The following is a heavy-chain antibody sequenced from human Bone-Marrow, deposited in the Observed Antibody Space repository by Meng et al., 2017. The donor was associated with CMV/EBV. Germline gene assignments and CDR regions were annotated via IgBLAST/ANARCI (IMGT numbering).Heavy chain of an antibody. V-gene: IGHV1-69*02. CDR1: GGTFSSYT. CDR3: ARSTTIFGVVIMRGGAFDI. D-gene: IGHD3-3*01. CDR2: IIPILGIA. J-gene: IGHJ3*02. Sequence: SVKVSCKASGGTFSSYTISWVRQAPGQGLEWMGRIIPILGIANYAQKFQGRVTITADKSTSTAYMELSSLRSEDTAVYYCARSTTIFGVVIMRGGAFDIWGQGTRVTVSS.